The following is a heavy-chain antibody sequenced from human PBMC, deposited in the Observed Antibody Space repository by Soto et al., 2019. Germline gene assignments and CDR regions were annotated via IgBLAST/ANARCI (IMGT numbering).Heavy chain of an antibody. CDR3: TRDGYYGSGSYYNASQGRIDA. CDR1: GGTFSSYA. Sequence: QVQLVQSGAEVKKPGSSVKVSCKASGGTFSSYAISWVRQAPGQGLEWMGGIIPIFGTANYAQKFQGRVTITADESTSTAHMELSILKSEDTAVYYCTRDGYYGSGSYYNASQGRIDAWGQGPTVTVSS. J-gene: IGHJ6*02. CDR2: IIPIFGTA. V-gene: IGHV1-69*01. D-gene: IGHD3-10*01.